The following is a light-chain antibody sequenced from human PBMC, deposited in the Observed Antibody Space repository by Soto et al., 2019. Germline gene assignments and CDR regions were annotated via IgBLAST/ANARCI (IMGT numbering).Light chain of an antibody. Sequence: QSVLTQPPSVSGAPGQRVTISCTGSSSNIGAGYDVHWYRQLPGTAPKLLFYGNSNRPSGVPDRFSGSKSGTSASLAITGLQAKDEADYYCQSYDSSLSGVVFGGGTKLTVL. V-gene: IGLV1-40*01. J-gene: IGLJ2*01. CDR2: GNS. CDR3: QSYDSSLSGVV. CDR1: SSNIGAGYD.